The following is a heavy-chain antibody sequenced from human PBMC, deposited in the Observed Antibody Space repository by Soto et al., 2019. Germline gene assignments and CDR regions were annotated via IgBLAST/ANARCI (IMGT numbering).Heavy chain of an antibody. Sequence: ASVKVSCKASGYTFTSYGIRWVRPAPGQGLEWMGWISAYNGNTNYAQKLQGRVTMTTDTSTSTAYMELRSLRSDDTAVYYCARDQVRYCSGGSCFWFDPWGQGTLVTVSS. V-gene: IGHV1-18*01. CDR3: ARDQVRYCSGGSCFWFDP. J-gene: IGHJ5*02. D-gene: IGHD2-15*01. CDR1: GYTFTSYG. CDR2: ISAYNGNT.